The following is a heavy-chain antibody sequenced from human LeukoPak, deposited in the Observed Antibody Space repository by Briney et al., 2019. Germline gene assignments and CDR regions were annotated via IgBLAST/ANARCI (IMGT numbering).Heavy chain of an antibody. CDR3: AGVGGGGYDYGYYYYGMDV. Sequence: SETLSLTCTVSGGSVSSATYYWGWIRQPPGKGLEWIGHIYYSGTTYYNPSLRSRVTISVDTSKNQFSLKLSSVTAADTAVYYCAGVGGGGYDYGYYYYGMDVWGQGTTVTVSS. CDR2: IYYSGTT. J-gene: IGHJ6*02. CDR1: GGSVSSATYY. V-gene: IGHV4-39*01. D-gene: IGHD5-12*01.